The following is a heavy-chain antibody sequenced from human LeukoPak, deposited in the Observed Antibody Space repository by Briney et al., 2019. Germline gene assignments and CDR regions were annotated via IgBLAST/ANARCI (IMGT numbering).Heavy chain of an antibody. CDR2: ISGSGGST. V-gene: IGHV3-23*01. J-gene: IGHJ4*02. CDR1: GFTFSSYA. Sequence: GGSLRLSCAASGFTFSSYAMSWVRQAPGKGLEWVSAISGSGGSTYYADSVKGRFTISRDNSKNTLYLQMNSLRAEDTAVYYCAKGAILWFGELLSPLGYFDYWGQGTLVTVSS. CDR3: AKGAILWFGELLSPLGYFDY. D-gene: IGHD3-10*01.